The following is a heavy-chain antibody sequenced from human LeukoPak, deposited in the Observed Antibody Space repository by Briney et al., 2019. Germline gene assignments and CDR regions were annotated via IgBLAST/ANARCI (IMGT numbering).Heavy chain of an antibody. CDR3: ARVVFLVVVPAAIHAFDI. CDR2: INPSGGST. Sequence: GASVKVSCKASGYTFTSYYMHWVRQAPGRGLEWMGIINPSGGSTSYAQKFQGRVTMTRDTSTSTVYMELSSLRSEDTAVYYCARVVFLVVVPAAIHAFDIWGQGTMVTVSS. CDR1: GYTFTSYY. V-gene: IGHV1-46*01. J-gene: IGHJ3*02. D-gene: IGHD2-2*01.